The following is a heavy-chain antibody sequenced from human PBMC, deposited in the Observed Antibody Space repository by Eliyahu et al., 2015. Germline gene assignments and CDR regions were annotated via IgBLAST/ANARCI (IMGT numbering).Heavy chain of an antibody. V-gene: IGHV3-9*01. Sequence: EMQLVESGGGLVQHGRSLXLSCAASGFTFXXYAIXRVRQAPGKGLGWVSGIGWNSGFKAYADSVKGRFTISRDNAKRALYLQMSGLSPEDTALYYCAKDRVTGRAGPAAYYGMDVWGQGTSVTVSS. CDR1: GFTFXXYA. CDR2: IGWNSGFK. D-gene: IGHD6-19*01. J-gene: IGHJ6*02. CDR3: AKDRVTGRAGPAAYYGMDV.